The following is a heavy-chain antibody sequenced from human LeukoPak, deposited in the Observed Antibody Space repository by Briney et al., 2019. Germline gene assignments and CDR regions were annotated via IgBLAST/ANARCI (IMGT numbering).Heavy chain of an antibody. Sequence: PGGSLRLSCAASGFTFSSYGMHWVHQAPGKGLEWVAFIRYDGSNKYYADSVKGRFTISRDNSKNTLYLQMNSLRAEDTAVYYCAKSRGYSYGYPFDYWGQGTLVTVSS. CDR3: AKSRGYSYGYPFDY. D-gene: IGHD5-18*01. CDR2: IRYDGSNK. V-gene: IGHV3-30*02. CDR1: GFTFSSYG. J-gene: IGHJ4*02.